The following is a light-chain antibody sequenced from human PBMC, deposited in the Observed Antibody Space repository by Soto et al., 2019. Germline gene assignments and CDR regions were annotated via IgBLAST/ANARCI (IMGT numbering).Light chain of an antibody. J-gene: IGLJ1*01. CDR2: GNS. V-gene: IGLV1-40*01. CDR3: QSYDNSLSGSYV. CDR1: DSSIGAGYD. Sequence: LTQPPSVSGAPGQRVTISCTGSDSSIGAGYDVHWYQQLPGTPPKVLIYGNSNRPSGVPDRFSASKSGTSASLAITGLQAEDEADYYCQSYDNSLSGSYVFGTGTKVTVL.